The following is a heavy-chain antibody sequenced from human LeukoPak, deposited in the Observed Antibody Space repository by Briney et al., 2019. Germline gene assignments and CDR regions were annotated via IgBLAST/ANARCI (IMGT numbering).Heavy chain of an antibody. CDR3: ARRRPSSWSFDY. V-gene: IGHV3-53*01. D-gene: IGHD6-13*01. J-gene: IGHJ4*02. Sequence: GGSLRLSCAASGFTVSSNYMSWVRQAPGKGLEWVSIIYSGGSTYYADSVKGRFTISRDNSKNTLYLQMNSLRAEDTAVYYCARRRPSSWSFDYWGQGTLVTVSS. CDR1: GFTVSSNY. CDR2: IYSGGST.